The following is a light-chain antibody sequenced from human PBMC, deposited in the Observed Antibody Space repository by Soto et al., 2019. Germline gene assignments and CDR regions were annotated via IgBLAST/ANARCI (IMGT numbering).Light chain of an antibody. CDR2: GSS. J-gene: IGKJ2*03. CDR1: QSVRSH. CDR3: QQHCDWPLS. V-gene: IGKV3-15*01. Sequence: EIVMTQSPATLSVSPGERATLSCRASQSVRSHLAWYHQKPGQAPRLLIYGSSTRATGIPARFSGSGSGTEFTLTITSLSSEDSAVYYCQQHCDWPLSFGQGTKLEIK.